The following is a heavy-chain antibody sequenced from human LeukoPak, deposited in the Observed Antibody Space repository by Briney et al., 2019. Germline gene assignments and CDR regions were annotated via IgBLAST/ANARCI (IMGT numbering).Heavy chain of an antibody. D-gene: IGHD3-22*01. CDR3: ARASSGAPRLGFDP. CDR2: IYYSGST. J-gene: IGHJ5*02. CDR1: GGSISSHY. Sequence: PSETLSLTCTVSGGSISSHYWSWIQQPPGKGLEWIGYIYYSGSTNYNPSLKSRLTISLDTSKNQFSLNLSSVTAADTAVYYCARASSGAPRLGFDPWGQGTQVTVSS. V-gene: IGHV4-59*11.